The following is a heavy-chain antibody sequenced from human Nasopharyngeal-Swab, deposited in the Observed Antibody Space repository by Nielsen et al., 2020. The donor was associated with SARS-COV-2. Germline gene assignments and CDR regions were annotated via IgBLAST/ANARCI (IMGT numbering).Heavy chain of an antibody. V-gene: IGHV3-7*01. D-gene: IGHD6-13*01. Sequence: GESLKISCAASGFTFSSYWMSWVRQAPGKGLEWVANIKQDGSEKYYVDSVKGRFTISRDNAKNSLYLQMDSRRAENTAVYYCARARAAGRNNWFDPWGQGTLVTVSS. CDR3: ARARAAGRNNWFDP. J-gene: IGHJ5*02. CDR2: IKQDGSEK. CDR1: GFTFSSYW.